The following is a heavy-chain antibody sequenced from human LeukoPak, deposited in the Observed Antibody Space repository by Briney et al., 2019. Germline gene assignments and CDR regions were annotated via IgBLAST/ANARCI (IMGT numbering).Heavy chain of an antibody. CDR1: GYTFTGYY. CDR2: INPNSGGT. V-gene: IGHV1-2*06. J-gene: IGHJ4*02. CDR3: ARPVLKGYDNCGY. D-gene: IGHD1-20*01. Sequence: ASVKVSCKASGYTFTGYYMHWVRQAPGQGLEWMGRINPNSGGTNYAQKFQGRVTMTRDTSTSTAYMELSRLRSDDTAVYYCARPVLKGYDNCGYWGQGTLVTVSS.